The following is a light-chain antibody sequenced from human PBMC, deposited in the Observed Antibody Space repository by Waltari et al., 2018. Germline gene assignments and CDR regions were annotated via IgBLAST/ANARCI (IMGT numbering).Light chain of an antibody. CDR3: ALYMGSGIWG. CDR1: FGSLSTPSY. V-gene: IGLV8-61*01. CDR2: KAN. Sequence: QNVVTQEPSLPVSPGGTVKLTCALSFGSLSTPSYATWYHKTPGQAPRPLVYKANAGSCGVPERLSGSIIGTTAGLTSTGAQADDKSDYYCALYMGSGIWGFGGGTRLTVL. J-gene: IGLJ3*02.